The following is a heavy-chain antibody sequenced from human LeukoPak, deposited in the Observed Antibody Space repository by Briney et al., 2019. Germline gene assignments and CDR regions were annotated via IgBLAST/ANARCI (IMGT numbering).Heavy chain of an antibody. Sequence: GGSLRLSCAASGFTFSSYDMHWVRQATGKGLEWVSAIGTAGDTYYPDSVKGRFTISRDNSKNTLYLQMNSLRAEDTAVYYCAKLCGGDCYSRFEYWGQGTLVTVSS. CDR3: AKLCGGDCYSRFEY. V-gene: IGHV3-13*01. CDR1: GFTFSSYD. J-gene: IGHJ4*02. CDR2: IGTAGDT. D-gene: IGHD2-21*02.